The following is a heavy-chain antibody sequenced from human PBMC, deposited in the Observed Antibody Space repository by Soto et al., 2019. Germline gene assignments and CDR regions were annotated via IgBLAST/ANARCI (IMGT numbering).Heavy chain of an antibody. CDR2: ISAYNGNT. CDR3: ARFYSDSSGYYLPYYYYYYCMDV. J-gene: IGHJ6*02. D-gene: IGHD3-22*01. Sequence: QVQLVQSGAEVKKPGASVKVSCKASGYTFTSYGISWVRQAPGQGLEWMGWISAYNGNTNDAQKLQGRVTMTTDTSTSTAYMELRILRSDDTAVYYCARFYSDSSGYYLPYYYYYYCMDVWGQGTTVTVSS. CDR1: GYTFTSYG. V-gene: IGHV1-18*01.